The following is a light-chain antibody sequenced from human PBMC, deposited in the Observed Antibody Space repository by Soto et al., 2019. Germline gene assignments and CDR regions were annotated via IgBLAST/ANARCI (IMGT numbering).Light chain of an antibody. Sequence: QSALTQPASVSGSPGQSITISCTGTSSDVGAFNFVSWHQQHPGKAPKLMIYNVYDRPSGVPDRFSGSKSGTSASLAISGLQSEDEADYYCAAWDDSLNGVVFGGGTQLTVL. CDR1: SSDVGAFNF. CDR2: NVY. V-gene: IGLV2-14*03. J-gene: IGLJ2*01. CDR3: AAWDDSLNGVV.